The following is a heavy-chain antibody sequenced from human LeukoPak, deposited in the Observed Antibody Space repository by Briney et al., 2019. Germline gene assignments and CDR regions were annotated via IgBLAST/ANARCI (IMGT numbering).Heavy chain of an antibody. V-gene: IGHV3-30*02. CDR1: GSTFSSYG. D-gene: IGHD3-22*01. Sequence: PGGSLRLSCAASGSTFSSYGMHWVRQAPGKGLEWVAFIRYDGSNKYYADSVKGRFTISRDNSKNTLYLQMNSLRAEDTAVYYCAKDRYYYDSSGYVDYWGQGTLVTVSS. CDR2: IRYDGSNK. CDR3: AKDRYYYDSSGYVDY. J-gene: IGHJ4*02.